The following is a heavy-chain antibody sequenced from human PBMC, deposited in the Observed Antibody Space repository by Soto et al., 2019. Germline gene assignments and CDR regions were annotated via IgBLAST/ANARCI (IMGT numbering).Heavy chain of an antibody. CDR2: IIPIFGTA. V-gene: IGHV1-69*13. CDR3: ARDQIKGKPEAGPENWFDP. Sequence: SVKVSCKASGGTFSSYAISWVRQAPGQGLEWMGGIIPIFGTANYAQKFQGRDTITADESTSTAYMELSSLRSEDTAVYYCARDQIKGKPEAGPENWFDPWGQGTLVTVSS. D-gene: IGHD6-13*01. CDR1: GGTFSSYA. J-gene: IGHJ5*02.